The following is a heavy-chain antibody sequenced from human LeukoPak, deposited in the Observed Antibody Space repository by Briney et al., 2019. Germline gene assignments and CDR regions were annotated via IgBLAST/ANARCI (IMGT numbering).Heavy chain of an antibody. CDR1: GFTFDDYA. V-gene: IGHV3-43*02. CDR2: ISGDGGST. D-gene: IGHD2-15*01. CDR3: VKAKDIVVVIAAFFN. Sequence: GGSLRLSCAASGFTFDDYAMHWVRQAPGKGLEWVSLISGDGGSTYYADSVKGRFTISRDNSKNTVYLQLTSLRDEDTAVYYCVKAKDIVVVIAAFFNWGQGTLVTVSS. J-gene: IGHJ4*02.